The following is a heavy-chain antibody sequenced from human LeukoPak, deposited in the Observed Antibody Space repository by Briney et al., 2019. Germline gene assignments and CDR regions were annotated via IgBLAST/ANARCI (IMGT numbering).Heavy chain of an antibody. CDR2: ISAYNGNT. CDR3: ARCGEDIVAVVAATPGCSFFDY. CDR1: GYTYTSYG. D-gene: IGHD2-15*01. J-gene: IGHJ4*02. Sequence: EASVKVSCKASGYTYTSYGISWVRQAPGQGLEWMGWISAYNGNTNYAQKLQGRVTMTTDTSTSTAYMELRSLRSDDTAVYYCARCGEDIVAVVAATPGCSFFDYWGQGTLVTVSS. V-gene: IGHV1-18*01.